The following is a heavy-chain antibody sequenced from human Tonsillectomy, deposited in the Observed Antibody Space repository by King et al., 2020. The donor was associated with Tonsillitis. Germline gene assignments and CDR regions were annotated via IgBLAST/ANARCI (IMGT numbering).Heavy chain of an antibody. CDR2: IYYSGST. CDR3: ARDGEPPPWRAFDI. J-gene: IGHJ3*02. D-gene: IGHD1-26*01. Sequence: QLQESGPGLVKPSETLSLTCTVSGGSISSSSYYWGWIRQPPGKGLEWIGSIYYSGSTYYNPSLKSRVTISVDTSKNHFSLKLSSVTAADTAVYYCARDGEPPPWRAFDIWGQGTMVTVSS. CDR1: GGSISSSSYY. V-gene: IGHV4-39*07.